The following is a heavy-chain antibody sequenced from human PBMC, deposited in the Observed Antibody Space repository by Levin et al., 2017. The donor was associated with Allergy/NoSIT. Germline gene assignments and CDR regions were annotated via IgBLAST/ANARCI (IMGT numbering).Heavy chain of an antibody. CDR2: MSFDGFSK. J-gene: IGHJ4*02. V-gene: IGHV3-30-3*01. Sequence: GGSLRLSCATSGIAFSMSIMHWVRQAPGKGLEWVAGMSFDGFSKYYGDSVKGRFTIPRDDSRNTVYLEMNSLRDEDTALYFCAREGYTSGYCGAFDSWGQGTLVTVSS. CDR3: AREGYTSGYCGAFDS. D-gene: IGHD6-19*01. CDR1: GIAFSMSI.